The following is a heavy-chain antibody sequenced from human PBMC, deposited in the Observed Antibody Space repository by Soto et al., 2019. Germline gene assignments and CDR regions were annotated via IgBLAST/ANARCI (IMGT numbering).Heavy chain of an antibody. CDR2: IYPGDSDT. J-gene: IGHJ6*02. D-gene: IGHD2-15*01. CDR1: GYSFTSYW. Sequence: GASLKISCKGSGYSFTSYWIGWVRQMPGKGLEWMGIIYPGDSDTRYSPSFQGQVTISADKSISTAYLQWSSLKASDTAMYYCARRGRYCSGGSCFHYYYYGMDVWGQGTTVTVSS. V-gene: IGHV5-51*01. CDR3: ARRGRYCSGGSCFHYYYYGMDV.